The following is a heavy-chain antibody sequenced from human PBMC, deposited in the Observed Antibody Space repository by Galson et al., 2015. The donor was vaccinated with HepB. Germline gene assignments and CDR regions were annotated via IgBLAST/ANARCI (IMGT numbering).Heavy chain of an antibody. V-gene: IGHV5-51*03. Sequence: QSGAEVKKPGESLKISCKGSAYSFTSYWIGWVRQMPGKGLEWMGIIYPGDSDTRYSPSFQGQVTISADKSISTAYLQWSSLKASDTAMYYCARLRYSSNWYEAFDIWGQGTMVTVSS. CDR1: AYSFTSYW. D-gene: IGHD6-13*01. CDR3: ARLRYSSNWYEAFDI. J-gene: IGHJ3*02. CDR2: IYPGDSDT.